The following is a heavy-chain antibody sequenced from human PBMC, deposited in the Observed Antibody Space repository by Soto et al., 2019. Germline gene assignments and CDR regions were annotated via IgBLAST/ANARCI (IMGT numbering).Heavy chain of an antibody. CDR1: GFSLSSYW. J-gene: IGHJ4*02. CDR2: IKRDGSEK. D-gene: IGHD3-10*01. CDR3: ARPVTSLVGTSGFDC. Sequence: ESGGGLVQPGGSLGLSCVVSGFSLSSYWMSWVRQVPGKGLEWVASIKRDGSEKKYVDSVKGRFTISRDTGKNSLYLQMSRLSAEDTGIYFCARPVTSLVGTSGFDCWGQGTLVTISS. V-gene: IGHV3-7*01.